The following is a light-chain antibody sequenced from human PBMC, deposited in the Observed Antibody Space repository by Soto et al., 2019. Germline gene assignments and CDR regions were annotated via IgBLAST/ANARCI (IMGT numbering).Light chain of an antibody. CDR1: SSNIGRNY. V-gene: IGLV1-47*01. CDR3: AAWDDSLSVWI. CDR2: RNN. J-gene: IGLJ3*02. Sequence: QSVLTQPPSASGTPGQRVTISCSGSSSNIGRNYVYWYQQVPGTAPKLLISRNNQRPSVVPDRFSGSKSGTSSSLAISGLRSEDEVEYYCAAWDDSLSVWIFGGGTKLTVL.